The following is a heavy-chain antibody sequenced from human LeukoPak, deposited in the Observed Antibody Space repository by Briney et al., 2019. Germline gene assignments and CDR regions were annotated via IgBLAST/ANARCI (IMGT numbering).Heavy chain of an antibody. Sequence: PGGSLRHSCAASGISFGSYWVTWVRQAPGKGLEWVANIGQDGTETVYVGSVKGRFTISRDNARKLLFLQMNSLRADDTAVYYCAIRSSYDGSRYYHAYWGQGTLVSVSS. CDR1: GISFGSYW. D-gene: IGHD3-22*01. CDR2: IGQDGTET. J-gene: IGHJ4*02. V-gene: IGHV3-7*01. CDR3: AIRSSYDGSRYYHAY.